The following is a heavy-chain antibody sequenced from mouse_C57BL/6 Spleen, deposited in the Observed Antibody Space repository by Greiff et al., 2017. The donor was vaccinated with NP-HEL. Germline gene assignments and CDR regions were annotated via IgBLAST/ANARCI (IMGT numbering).Heavy chain of an antibody. D-gene: IGHD2-4*01. CDR2: ISSGSSTI. V-gene: IGHV5-17*01. CDR1: GFTFSDYG. Sequence: EVKLVESGGGLVKPGGSLKLSCAASGFTFSDYGMHWVRQAPEKGLEWVAYISSGSSTIYYADTVKGRFTISRDNAKNTLFLQMTSLRSEDTAMYYCAKAIYYDYDSYFDYWGKGTTLTVSS. J-gene: IGHJ2*01. CDR3: AKAIYYDYDSYFDY.